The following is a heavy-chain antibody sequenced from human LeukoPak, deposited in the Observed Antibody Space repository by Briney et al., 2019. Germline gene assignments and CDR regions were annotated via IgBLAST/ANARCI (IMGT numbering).Heavy chain of an antibody. V-gene: IGHV4-34*01. Sequence: SETLSLTCAVYGGSSSSYSWSWIRQPPGKGLEWIGEINHSGSTNYNPSFKSRVTISVDTSKNQFSLKLSSVTAADTAVYYCARDSSSWYQRGLDYWGQGTLVTVSS. CDR2: INHSGST. CDR1: GGSSSSYS. CDR3: ARDSSSWYQRGLDY. J-gene: IGHJ4*02. D-gene: IGHD6-13*01.